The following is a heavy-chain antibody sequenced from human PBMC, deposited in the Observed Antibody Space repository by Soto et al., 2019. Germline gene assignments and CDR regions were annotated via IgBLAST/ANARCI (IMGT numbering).Heavy chain of an antibody. J-gene: IGHJ6*02. CDR1: GGSISSYY. V-gene: IGHV4-59*01. D-gene: IGHD4-17*01. CDR3: AVGDAHYYYYYGMDV. Sequence: SETLSLTCTVSGGSISSYYWSWIRQPPGKGLEWIGYIYYSGSTNYNPSLKSRVTISVDTSKNQFSLKLSSVTAADTAVYYCAVGDAHYYYYYGMDVWGQGTTVTVSS. CDR2: IYYSGST.